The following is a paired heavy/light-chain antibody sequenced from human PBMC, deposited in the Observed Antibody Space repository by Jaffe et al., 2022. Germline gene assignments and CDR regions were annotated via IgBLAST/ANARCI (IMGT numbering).Light chain of an antibody. CDR2: GNT. Sequence: QSVLTQPPSVSGAPGQRVTMSCTGSSSNIGTSYDVHWYQQLPGSAPKLLIYGNTNRPPGVPDRFSGSKSGTSASLAITGLQAEDEADYYCQSYDNSLTGYVFGTGTKVTVL. CDR3: QSYDNSLTGYV. J-gene: IGLJ1*01. V-gene: IGLV1-40*01. CDR1: SSNIGTSYD.
Heavy chain of an antibody. J-gene: IGHJ4*02. CDR1: GFTFSSHG. CDR3: AKEMGGWLSIEVAGYADY. V-gene: IGHV3-30*18. Sequence: QVQLVESGGGVVQPGRSLRLSCAASGFTFSSHGMQWVRQAPGKGLEWVAFISYDGGNTYYADSVKGRFTISRDNSKNTLYLQMNSLRAEDTAVYYCAKEMGGWLSIEVAGYADYWGQGTLVTVSS. D-gene: IGHD6-19*01. CDR2: ISYDGGNT.